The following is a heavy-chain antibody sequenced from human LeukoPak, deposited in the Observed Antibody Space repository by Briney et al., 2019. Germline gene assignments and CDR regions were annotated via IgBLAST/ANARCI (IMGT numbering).Heavy chain of an antibody. V-gene: IGHV3-9*01. J-gene: IGHJ4*02. CDR3: AKGTVTGSYFRHFDS. D-gene: IGHD1-26*01. Sequence: GGSLRLSCAASGFTFEDYAMYWVRQAPGKGLEWVSGISWNSGSIGYADSVKGRFTISRDNAKNSLYLQMNSLRAEDTALYYCAKGTVTGSYFRHFDSWGQGTLVTVSS. CDR1: GFTFEDYA. CDR2: ISWNSGSI.